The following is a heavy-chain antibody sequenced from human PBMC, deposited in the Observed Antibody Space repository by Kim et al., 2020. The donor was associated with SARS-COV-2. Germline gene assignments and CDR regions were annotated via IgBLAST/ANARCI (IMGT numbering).Heavy chain of an antibody. D-gene: IGHD3-10*01. CDR3: ARRLANTPGSGSDYCDL. CDR1: GGSFSGFY. CDR2: INHSGRN. V-gene: IGHV4-34*01. Sequence: SETLSLTCAVYGGSFSGFYWSWIRQPPGRGLEWIGEINHSGRNNYNPSLKSRVTISVDTTKNQFSLKLTTVTAADTAVCYCARRLANTPGSGSDYCDLWGQGTLVTVSS. J-gene: IGHJ4*02.